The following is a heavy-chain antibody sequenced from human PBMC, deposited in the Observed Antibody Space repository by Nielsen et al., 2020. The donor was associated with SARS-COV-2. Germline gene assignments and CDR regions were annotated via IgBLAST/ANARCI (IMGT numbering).Heavy chain of an antibody. V-gene: IGHV1-2*02. J-gene: IGHJ4*02. CDR2: INPNSGGT. CDR1: GYTFTGYY. D-gene: IGHD4-17*01. CDR3: ARDRGDYGYYGH. Sequence: ASVKVSCKASGYTFTGYYMHWVRQAPGQGLEWMGWINPNSGGTNYAQKFQGRVTMTRDTSTSTVYMELSSLRSEDTAVYYCARDRGDYGYYGHWGQGTLVTVSS.